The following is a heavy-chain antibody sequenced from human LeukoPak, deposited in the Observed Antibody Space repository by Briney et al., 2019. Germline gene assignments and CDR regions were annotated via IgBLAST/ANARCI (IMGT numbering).Heavy chain of an antibody. D-gene: IGHD1-26*01. J-gene: IGHJ4*02. V-gene: IGHV3-20*04. CDR1: GFTFEDYG. CDR3: ARERIGGSLDS. Sequence: GEPLRLSCAASGFTFEDYGFSWVRQAPGKGLEWVCDLIWKGGGTGYVEALKGRFPVSRDNAKNTVYLQMNSLTADDSALYYCARERIGGSLDSWGQGTLVTVSS. CDR2: LIWKGGGT.